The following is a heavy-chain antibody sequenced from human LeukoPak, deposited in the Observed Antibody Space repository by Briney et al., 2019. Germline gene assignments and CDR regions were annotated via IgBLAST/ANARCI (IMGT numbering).Heavy chain of an antibody. D-gene: IGHD6-13*01. V-gene: IGHV4-38-2*02. J-gene: IGHJ5*02. CDR1: GYSISSGYY. CDR3: ARAYHSSWYLNWFDP. CDR2: IYHSGST. Sequence: MSSETLSLTCTVSGYSISSGYYWGWIRQPPGKGLEWIGSIYHSGSTYYNPSLKSRVTISLDTSKNQFSLKLSSVTAADTAIYYCARAYHSSWYLNWFDPWGQGTLVTASS.